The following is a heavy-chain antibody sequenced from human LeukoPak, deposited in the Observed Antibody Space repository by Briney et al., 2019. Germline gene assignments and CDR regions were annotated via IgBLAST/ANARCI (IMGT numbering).Heavy chain of an antibody. CDR3: ARGDYYDSSGYSQYFQH. CDR2: ISSDGRDK. V-gene: IGHV3-30*03. Sequence: GGSLRLSCAASGFTFSGYAIHWVRQAPGKGLEWVAVISSDGRDKHHADSVKGRFTISRDNAKNTLYLQMNSLRAEDTAVYYCARGDYYDSSGYSQYFQHWGQGTLVTVSS. J-gene: IGHJ1*01. CDR1: GFTFSGYA. D-gene: IGHD3-22*01.